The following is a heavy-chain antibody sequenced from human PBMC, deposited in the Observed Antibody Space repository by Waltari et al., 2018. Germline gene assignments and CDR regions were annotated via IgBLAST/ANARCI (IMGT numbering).Heavy chain of an antibody. V-gene: IGHV5-51*03. D-gene: IGHD6-19*01. CDR3: ASRSTGYSSGLNWYFDL. CDR2: IYPGASDT. CDR1: GYSFTSYW. J-gene: IGHJ2*01. Sequence: EVQLVQSGAEVKKPGESLKISCKGSGYSFTSYWIGWVSQMPGKGLEWMGIIYPGASDTRYSPSFQGHVTISADKSISTAYLQWSSLKASYTAMYYCASRSTGYSSGLNWYFDLWGRGTLVTVSS.